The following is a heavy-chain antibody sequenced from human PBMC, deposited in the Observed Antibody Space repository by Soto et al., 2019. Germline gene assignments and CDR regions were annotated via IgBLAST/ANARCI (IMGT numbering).Heavy chain of an antibody. V-gene: IGHV4-61*01. CDR1: GGSVSSGSYY. Sequence: SETLSLTCTVSGGSVSSGSYYWNWVRQPPGKGLEWIGYIYYSGTTYYNPSLKSRVTISVDTSKNQFSLKLSSVTAADTAVYHCARGYSGYSYGYYFDLWGQGTLVTVSS. CDR3: ARGYSGYSYGYYFDL. J-gene: IGHJ4*02. CDR2: IYYSGTT. D-gene: IGHD5-18*01.